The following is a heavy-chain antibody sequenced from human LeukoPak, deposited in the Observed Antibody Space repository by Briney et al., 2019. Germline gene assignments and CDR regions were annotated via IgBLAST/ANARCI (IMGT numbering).Heavy chain of an antibody. Sequence: SETLSLTCTVSGGSISSYYWSWIRQPPGKGLEWIGYIYYSGSTNYNPSLKSPVTISVDTSKNQFSLKLSSVTAADTAVYYCARLSRGYSGYDPYRADYWGQGTLVTVSS. V-gene: IGHV4-59*08. CDR3: ARLSRGYSGYDPYRADY. CDR2: IYYSGST. J-gene: IGHJ4*02. D-gene: IGHD5-12*01. CDR1: GGSISSYY.